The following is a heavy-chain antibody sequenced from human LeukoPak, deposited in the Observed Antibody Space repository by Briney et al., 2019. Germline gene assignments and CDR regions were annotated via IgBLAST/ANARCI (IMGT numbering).Heavy chain of an antibody. J-gene: IGHJ3*02. V-gene: IGHV3-23*01. Sequence: GGSLRLSCAASGLTFSSYAMSWVRQAPGKGLEWVSAISGSGGSTYYADSVKGRFTISIDNSKNTLYLQMNSLRAEDTAVYYCAKEGYCGGGSCYSGAFDIWGQGTMVTVSS. CDR2: ISGSGGST. CDR3: AKEGYCGGGSCYSGAFDI. CDR1: GLTFSSYA. D-gene: IGHD2-15*01.